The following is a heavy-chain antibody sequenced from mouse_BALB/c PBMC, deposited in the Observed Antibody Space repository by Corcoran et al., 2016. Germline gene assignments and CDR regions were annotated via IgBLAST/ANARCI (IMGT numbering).Heavy chain of an antibody. CDR2: INTYTGEP. Sequence: QIQLVQSGPELNKPGETVKISCKASGYTFPHYGMNWVKQAPGKGLKWMGWINTYTGEPTYADDFKGRFAFSLETSASTAYLQINNLKNEDMATYFCATGYYFDYWGQGTTLTVSS. CDR1: GYTFPHYG. J-gene: IGHJ2*01. V-gene: IGHV9-1*02. D-gene: IGHD4-1*01. CDR3: ATGYYFDY.